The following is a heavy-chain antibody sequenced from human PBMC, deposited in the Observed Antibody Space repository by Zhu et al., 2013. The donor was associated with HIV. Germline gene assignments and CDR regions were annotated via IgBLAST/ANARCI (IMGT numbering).Heavy chain of an antibody. V-gene: IGHV1-2*02. CDR2: INPNSGGT. D-gene: IGHD3-10*01. J-gene: IGHJ5*02. CDR1: GYTFTGYY. CDR3: ARDPYYYGSGGDAGGRTASDP. Sequence: QVQLVQSGAEVKKPGASVTVSCKTSGYTFTGYYINWVRQAPGQGLEWMGWINPNSGGTNYSQKFQGRVTMTRDTSSSTAYMELSRLRSDDTALYYCARDPYYYGSGGDAGGRTASDPWGQGALVTVSS.